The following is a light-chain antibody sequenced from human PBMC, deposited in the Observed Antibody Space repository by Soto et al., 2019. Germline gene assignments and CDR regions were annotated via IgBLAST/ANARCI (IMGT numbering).Light chain of an antibody. CDR1: QSVSTY. V-gene: IGKV1-9*01. Sequence: IPMNQSPSSMYESXGDRVTINCRARQSVSTYLNRYQQRLGGAPKLXXYAASTLQGGGPSRFSGSGSATEFTRTISSLQPEDFATYHGQQLNSYPLTFGGGTKVDIK. CDR3: QQLNSYPLT. J-gene: IGKJ4*01. CDR2: AAS.